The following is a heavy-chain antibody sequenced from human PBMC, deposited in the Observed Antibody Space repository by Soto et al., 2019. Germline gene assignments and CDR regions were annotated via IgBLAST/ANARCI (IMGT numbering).Heavy chain of an antibody. Sequence: PSETLSLTCTVSGGSVSSGSYYWSWIRQPPGKGLEWIGYIYHSGSTNYNPSLKSRVTISVDTSKNQFSLKLSSVTAADTAVYYCARDLGSGWYEQYFDYWGQGTLVTVSS. D-gene: IGHD6-19*01. CDR1: GGSVSSGSYY. CDR3: ARDLGSGWYEQYFDY. CDR2: IYHSGST. V-gene: IGHV4-61*01. J-gene: IGHJ4*02.